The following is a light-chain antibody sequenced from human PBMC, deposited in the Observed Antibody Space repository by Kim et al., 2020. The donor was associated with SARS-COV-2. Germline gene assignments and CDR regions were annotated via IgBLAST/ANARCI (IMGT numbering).Light chain of an antibody. Sequence: SRSTGESPTRAGRASHSASGESACFQKTPGLPPRLHIYGASSRATGIQARFSGSGSGTEITLTISGLQYDDFAVYYCQQYNEWRTFGQGTKVDIK. J-gene: IGKJ1*01. CDR1: HSASGE. V-gene: IGKV3-15*01. CDR3: QQYNEWRT. CDR2: GAS.